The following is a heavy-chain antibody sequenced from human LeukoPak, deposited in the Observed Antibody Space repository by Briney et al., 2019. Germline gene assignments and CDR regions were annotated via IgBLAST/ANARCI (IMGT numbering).Heavy chain of an antibody. D-gene: IGHD3-9*01. J-gene: IGHJ5*02. CDR2: INPNSGGT. CDR1: GYTFTGYY. CDR3: ARSYYDILTGYSFFDP. Sequence: ASVKVSCKASGYTFTGYYMHWVRQAPGQGLEWMGWINPNSGGTNYAQKFQGRVTMTRDTSISTAYMELSRLRSDDTAVYYCARSYYDILTGYSFFDPWGQGTLVTVSS. V-gene: IGHV1-2*02.